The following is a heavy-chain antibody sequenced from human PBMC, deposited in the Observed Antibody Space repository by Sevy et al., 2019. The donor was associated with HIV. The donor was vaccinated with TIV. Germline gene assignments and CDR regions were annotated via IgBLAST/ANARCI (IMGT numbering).Heavy chain of an antibody. D-gene: IGHD2-15*01. CDR2: ISDRSDTI. Sequence: GGSLRLSCAASGFIFSNYYMTWVRQAPGKGLEWVSYISDRSDTISYADSVKGRLTISRDNAKNALYLQRSSLRGEDTAVYNCARVRDRYCSGGSCYYGYFFDYWGQGPLVTVSS. V-gene: IGHV3-48*01. CDR3: ARVRDRYCSGGSCYYGYFFDY. J-gene: IGHJ4*02. CDR1: GFIFSNYY.